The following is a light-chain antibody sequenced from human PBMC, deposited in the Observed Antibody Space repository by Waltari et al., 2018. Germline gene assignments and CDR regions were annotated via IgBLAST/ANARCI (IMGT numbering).Light chain of an antibody. CDR2: EVN. Sequence: QSALTQPPSASGSPGQSVRISCTGASSDVGDFNSVSWYQHHPDQAPKLLIYEVNKRPSGVPNRFSGSKSGYTASLAITGLQAEDEADYYCQSYVTSLRVVFGGGTKLTVL. CDR3: QSYVTSLRVV. J-gene: IGLJ2*01. V-gene: IGLV2-8*01. CDR1: SSDVGDFNS.